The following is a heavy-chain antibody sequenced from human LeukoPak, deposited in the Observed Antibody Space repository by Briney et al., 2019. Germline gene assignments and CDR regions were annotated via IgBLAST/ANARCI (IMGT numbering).Heavy chain of an antibody. CDR1: GGSISSSNW. CDR2: IYHSGST. J-gene: IGHJ4*02. CDR3: ANAYDSSGYYFDY. D-gene: IGHD3-22*01. Sequence: SETLSLTCAVSGGSISSSNWWSWVRQPPGKGLEWIGEIYHSGSTNYNPSLKSRVTISVDTSKNQFSLKLSSVTAADTAVYYCANAYDSSGYYFDYWGQGTLVTVSS. V-gene: IGHV4-4*02.